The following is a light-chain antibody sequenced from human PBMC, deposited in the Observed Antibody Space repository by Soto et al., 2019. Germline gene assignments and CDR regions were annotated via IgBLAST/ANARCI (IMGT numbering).Light chain of an antibody. CDR2: DAS. V-gene: IGKV3-11*01. J-gene: IGKJ4*01. CDR3: QQYGSSLGVT. Sequence: EIVLPQSPASLSLSQGDRATLSCRASQSVRSYLAWYRQKPGQAPRLLIYDASNRATGIPARISGSGSGTDFTLTISRLEPEDFAVYYCQQYGSSLGVTFGGGTKVEIK. CDR1: QSVRSY.